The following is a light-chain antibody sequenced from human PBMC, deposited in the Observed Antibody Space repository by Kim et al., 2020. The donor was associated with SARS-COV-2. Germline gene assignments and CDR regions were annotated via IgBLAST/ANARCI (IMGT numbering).Light chain of an antibody. Sequence: ALGQTVRITCQGDSLRSYYASWYQQKPGKAPVLVIYGKNNRPSGIPERFSGSSSGNTASLTITGAQAEDEADYYCNSRDSSGNHVVFGGGTQLTVL. J-gene: IGLJ2*01. CDR3: NSRDSSGNHVV. CDR2: GKN. CDR1: SLRSYY. V-gene: IGLV3-19*01.